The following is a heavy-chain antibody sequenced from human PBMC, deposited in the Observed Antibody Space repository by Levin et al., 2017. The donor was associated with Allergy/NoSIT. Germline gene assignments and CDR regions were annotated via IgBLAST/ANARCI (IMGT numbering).Heavy chain of an antibody. CDR3: TRHPDSSGYWGKRDAFDI. CDR2: IRSKANSYAT. CDR1: GFTFSGSA. V-gene: IGHV3-73*01. Sequence: PGGSLRLSCAASGFTFSGSAMHWVRQASGKGLEWVGRIRSKANSYATAYAASVKGRFTISRDDSKNTAYLQMNSLKTEDTAVYYCTRHPDSSGYWGKRDAFDIWGQGTMVTVSS. D-gene: IGHD3-22*01. J-gene: IGHJ3*02.